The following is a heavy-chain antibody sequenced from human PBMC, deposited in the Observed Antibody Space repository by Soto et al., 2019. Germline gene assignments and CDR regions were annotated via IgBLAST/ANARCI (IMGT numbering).Heavy chain of an antibody. V-gene: IGHV1-69*02. CDR2: IIPILGIA. J-gene: IGHJ6*03. CDR1: GGTFSSYT. D-gene: IGHD6-13*01. Sequence: QVQLVQSGAEVKKPGSSVKVSCKASGGTFSSYTISWVRQAPGQGLEWMGRIIPILGIANYAQKFQGRVAITSYKSTSTAYMELRSLRTEYTAVYYSARSSPANYYYYDVDVWGKGTTVTVSS. CDR3: ARSSPANYYYYDVDV.